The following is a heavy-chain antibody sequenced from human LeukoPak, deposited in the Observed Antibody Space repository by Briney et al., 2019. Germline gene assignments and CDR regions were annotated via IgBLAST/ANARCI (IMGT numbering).Heavy chain of an antibody. V-gene: IGHV1-69*13. CDR2: IIPIFGTA. D-gene: IGHD6-19*01. J-gene: IGHJ5*02. CDR1: GGTFSKYT. Sequence: ASVKVSCKASGGTFSKYTISWVRQRPGQGLEWMGGIIPIFGTANYAQKFQGRVTITADESTSTAYMELSSLRSEDTAVYYCARESIAVAGTYGRIGFDPWGQGTLVTVSS. CDR3: ARESIAVAGTYGRIGFDP.